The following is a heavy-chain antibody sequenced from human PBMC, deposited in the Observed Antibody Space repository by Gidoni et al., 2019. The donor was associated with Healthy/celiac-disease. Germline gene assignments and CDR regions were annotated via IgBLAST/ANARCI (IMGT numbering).Heavy chain of an antibody. V-gene: IGHV4-31*03. CDR1: GGSISRGGYY. Sequence: QVQLQESGPGLVKPSQTLSLTCTVSGGSISRGGYYWSWIRQHPGKGLEWIGYIYYSGSTYYNPSLKSRVTISVDTSKNQFSLKLSSVTAADTAVYYCARGYRAATYYYYYGMDVWGQGTTVTVSS. CDR2: IYYSGST. J-gene: IGHJ6*02. CDR3: ARGYRAATYYYYYGMDV. D-gene: IGHD1-26*01.